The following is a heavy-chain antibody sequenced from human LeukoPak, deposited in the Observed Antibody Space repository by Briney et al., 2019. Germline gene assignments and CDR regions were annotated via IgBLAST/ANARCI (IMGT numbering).Heavy chain of an antibody. V-gene: IGHV4-34*01. CDR1: GGSFSGYY. Sequence: PSETLSLTCAVHGGSFSGYYWSWIRQPPGKGLEWIGEINHSGSTNYNPSLKSRVTISVDTSKNQFSLKLSSVTAADTAVYYCARGWGGATLDYWGQGTLVTVSS. J-gene: IGHJ4*02. D-gene: IGHD1-26*01. CDR3: ARGWGGATLDY. CDR2: INHSGST.